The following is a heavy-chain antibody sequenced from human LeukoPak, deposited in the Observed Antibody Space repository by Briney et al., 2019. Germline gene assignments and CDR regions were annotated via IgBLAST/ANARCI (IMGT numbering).Heavy chain of an antibody. CDR3: AKEPNGYSYGYPYYFDY. Sequence: GGSLRLSCAASGFTFSSYAMSWVRQAPGKGLEWVSAISGSGGSTYYADFVKGRFTISRDNSKNTLYLQMNSLRAEDTAVYYCAKEPNGYSYGYPYYFDYWGQGTLVTVSS. CDR1: GFTFSSYA. J-gene: IGHJ4*02. CDR2: ISGSGGST. V-gene: IGHV3-23*01. D-gene: IGHD5-18*01.